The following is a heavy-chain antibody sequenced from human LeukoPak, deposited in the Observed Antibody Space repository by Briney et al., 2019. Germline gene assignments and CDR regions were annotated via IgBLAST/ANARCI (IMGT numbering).Heavy chain of an antibody. V-gene: IGHV3-30-3*01. CDR1: GFTFSSYA. CDR3: AAPLWFGESSFDY. Sequence: GGSMRLSCAASGFTFSSYAMHWVRQAPGKGLEWVAVISYDGSNKYYADSVKGRFTISGDNSKNTLYLQMNSLRAEDTAVYYCAAPLWFGESSFDYWGQGTLVTVSS. CDR2: ISYDGSNK. J-gene: IGHJ4*02. D-gene: IGHD3-10*01.